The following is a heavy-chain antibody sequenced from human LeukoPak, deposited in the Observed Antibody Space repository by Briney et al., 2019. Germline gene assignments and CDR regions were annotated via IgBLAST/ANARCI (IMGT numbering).Heavy chain of an antibody. V-gene: IGHV4-34*01. CDR1: GGSFSGYY. J-gene: IGHJ4*02. D-gene: IGHD6-19*01. CDR2: INHSGST. CDR3: ARRLEQWLVRRYFDY. Sequence: PSETLSLTCAVYGGSFSGYYWSWIRQPPGKGLEWIGEINHSGSTNYNPSLKSRVTISVDTSKNQFSLKLSSVTAADTAVYYCARRLEQWLVRRYFDYWGQGTLVTVSS.